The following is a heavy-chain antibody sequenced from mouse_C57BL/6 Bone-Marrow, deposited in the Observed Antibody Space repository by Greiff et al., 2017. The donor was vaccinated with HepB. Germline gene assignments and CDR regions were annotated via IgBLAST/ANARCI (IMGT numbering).Heavy chain of an antibody. CDR2: IRLKSDNYAT. CDR3: TEGSYPDY. J-gene: IGHJ2*01. CDR1: GFTFSNYW. V-gene: IGHV6-3*01. D-gene: IGHD2-12*01. Sequence: EVKVEESGGGLVQPGGSMKLSCVASGFTFSNYWMNWVRQSPEKGLEWVAQIRLKSDNYATHYAESVKGRFTISRDDSKSSVYLQMNNVRAEDTGIYYCTEGSYPDYWGQGTTLTVSS.